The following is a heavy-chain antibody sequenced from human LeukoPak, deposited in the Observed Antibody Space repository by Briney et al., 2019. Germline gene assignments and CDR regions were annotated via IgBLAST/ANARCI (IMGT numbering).Heavy chain of an antibody. CDR1: GFTFSSYG. Sequence: GGSLRLSCAASGFTFSSYGMHWVRQAPGKGLEWVAVISYDGSNKYYADSVKGRFTISRDNSKNTLYLQMNSLRAEDTAVYYCAKGVVVLRYLDLDYWGQGTLVTVSS. D-gene: IGHD3-9*01. CDR2: ISYDGSNK. J-gene: IGHJ4*02. CDR3: AKGVVVLRYLDLDY. V-gene: IGHV3-30*18.